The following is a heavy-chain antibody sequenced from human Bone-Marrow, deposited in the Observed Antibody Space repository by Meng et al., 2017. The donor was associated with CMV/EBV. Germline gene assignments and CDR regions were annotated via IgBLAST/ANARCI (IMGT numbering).Heavy chain of an antibody. Sequence: GGSLRLSCAASGFTFTSYGMHWVRQAPGKGLVWVSRINSDGRSTNYADSVKGRFTISRDNARNTLYLQMNSRRAEDTAVYYWARDAAADSSSWDFDYWGQGTLVTVSS. CDR3: ARDAAADSSSWDFDY. J-gene: IGHJ4*02. CDR2: INSDGRST. D-gene: IGHD6-13*01. V-gene: IGHV3-74*01. CDR1: GFTFTSYG.